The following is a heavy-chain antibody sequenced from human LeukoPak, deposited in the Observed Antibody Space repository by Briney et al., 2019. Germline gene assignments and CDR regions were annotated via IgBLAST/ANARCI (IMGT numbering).Heavy chain of an antibody. J-gene: IGHJ4*02. CDR2: IYYSGST. D-gene: IGHD5-12*01. CDR1: GGSISSYY. V-gene: IGHV4-59*01. Sequence: SETLSLTCTVSGGSISSYYWSWIRQPPGKGLEWIGYIYYSGSTNYNPSLKSRVTISVDTSKNQFSLKLSSVTAADTAVYYCARYDYGRSGFDYWGQGTLVTVSS. CDR3: ARYDYGRSGFDY.